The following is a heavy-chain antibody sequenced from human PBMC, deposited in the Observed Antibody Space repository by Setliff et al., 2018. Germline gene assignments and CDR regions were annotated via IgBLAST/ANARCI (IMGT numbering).Heavy chain of an antibody. V-gene: IGHV3-48*04. CDR3: APKGRGELRAEF. Sequence: GGSLRLSCAASGFTFSNARMSWVRQAPGKGLEWVSYISDSGSTKYYADSVKGRFTISRDNAKNSLFLQMNSLRTGDTAVYYCAPKGRGELRAEFWGQGTLVTVSS. CDR2: ISDSGSTK. J-gene: IGHJ4*02. CDR1: GFTFSNAR. D-gene: IGHD1-7*01.